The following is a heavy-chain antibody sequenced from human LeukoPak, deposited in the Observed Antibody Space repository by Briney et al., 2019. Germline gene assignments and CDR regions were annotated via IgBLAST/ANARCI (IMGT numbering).Heavy chain of an antibody. J-gene: IGHJ4*02. Sequence: SVNVSCKFSTGAFDNYAVNWVRQAPGQGLEWMGAIIPIFETTNYAPMFQGRITITADGSTGTAYMDLSSLRSEDTAIYYCARSLRVSGDFDYWGQGTQVIAS. V-gene: IGHV1-69*13. D-gene: IGHD2-8*01. CDR1: TGAFDNYA. CDR3: ARSLRVSGDFDY. CDR2: IIPIFETT.